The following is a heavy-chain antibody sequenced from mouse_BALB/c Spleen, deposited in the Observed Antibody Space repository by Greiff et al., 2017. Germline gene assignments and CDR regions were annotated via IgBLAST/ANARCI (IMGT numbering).Heavy chain of an antibody. CDR1: GFSLTSYG. J-gene: IGHJ1*01. Sequence: VQLKESGPGLVASSQSLSITCTVSGFSLTSYGVHWVRQPPGKGLEWLGVIWAGGSTNYNSALMSRLSISKDNSKSQVFLKMNSLQTDDTAMYYCARDNRNFDVWGAGTTVTVSS. V-gene: IGHV2-9*02. CDR2: IWAGGST. CDR3: ARDNRNFDV.